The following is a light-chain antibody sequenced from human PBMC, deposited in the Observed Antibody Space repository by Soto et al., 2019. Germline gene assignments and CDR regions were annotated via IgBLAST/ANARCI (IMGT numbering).Light chain of an antibody. CDR2: DAS. Sequence: EIEMTQSPSTLSASPGERATLSCRASQSVSSNLDWYQQKPGQSPRLLIYDASTWASGVPARFSGSGSGTDFTLTISSLQSEDFANYYCQQNSKSPPITFGQGTRLEIK. J-gene: IGKJ5*01. V-gene: IGKV3-15*01. CDR1: QSVSSN. CDR3: QQNSKSPPIT.